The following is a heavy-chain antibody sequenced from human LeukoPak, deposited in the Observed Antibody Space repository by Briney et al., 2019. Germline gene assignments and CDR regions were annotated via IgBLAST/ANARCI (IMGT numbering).Heavy chain of an antibody. CDR1: GGSISSSSYY. CDR3: ARARLAAAGQAFDY. D-gene: IGHD6-13*01. J-gene: IGHJ4*02. CDR2: IYHSGST. Sequence: SETLSLTCTVSGGSISSSSYYWGWIRQPPGKGLEWIGSIYHSGSTYYNPSLKSRVTISVDTSKNQFSLKLSSVTAADTAVYYCARARLAAAGQAFDYWGQGTLVTVSS. V-gene: IGHV4-39*07.